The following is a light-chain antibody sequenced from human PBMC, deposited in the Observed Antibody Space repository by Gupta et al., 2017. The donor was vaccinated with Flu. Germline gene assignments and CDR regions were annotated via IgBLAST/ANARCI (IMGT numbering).Light chain of an antibody. CDR3: AAWDNSLNFENV. Sequence: VLIQPPSASGTPGPRVTISCSGTSSNIGSNTGNWNQQRPGTAPKLLIYSNNQRPAGVPDRFACCNAVTSASLAISGLQSEDEADYCGAAWDNSLNFENVFGTGTKVTVL. CDR1: SSNIGSNT. CDR2: SNN. J-gene: IGLJ1*01. V-gene: IGLV1-44*01.